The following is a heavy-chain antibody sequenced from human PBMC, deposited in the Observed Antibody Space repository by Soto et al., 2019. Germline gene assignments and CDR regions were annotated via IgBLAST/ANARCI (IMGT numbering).Heavy chain of an antibody. CDR3: ASDVNCSSTSCREYFQH. D-gene: IGHD2-2*01. CDR1: GGSISSGGYY. J-gene: IGHJ1*01. V-gene: IGHV4-31*03. Sequence: SSETLSLTCTVSGGSISSGGYYWSWIRQHPGKGLEWIGYIYHSGSTYYNPSLKSRVTISVDTSKNQFSLKLSSVTAADTAVYYCASDVNCSSTSCREYFQHWGQGTLVTVSS. CDR2: IYHSGST.